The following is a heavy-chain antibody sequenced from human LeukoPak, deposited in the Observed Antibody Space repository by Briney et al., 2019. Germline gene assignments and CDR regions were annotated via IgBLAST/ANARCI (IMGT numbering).Heavy chain of an antibody. CDR2: IYYSGST. V-gene: IGHV4-59*01. Sequence: SETLSLTCTVSGGSISSYYWSWIRQPPGKGLEWIGYIYYSGSTNYNPSPKSRVTISVDTSKNQFSLKLSSVTAADTAVYYCARVPPYYDILTGYSPYGMDVWGKGTTVTVSS. CDR3: ARVPPYYDILTGYSPYGMDV. CDR1: GGSISSYY. D-gene: IGHD3-9*01. J-gene: IGHJ6*04.